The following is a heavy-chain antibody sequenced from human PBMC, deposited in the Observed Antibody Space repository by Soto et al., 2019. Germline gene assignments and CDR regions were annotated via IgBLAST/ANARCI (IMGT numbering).Heavy chain of an antibody. D-gene: IGHD3-9*01. Sequence: QVQLVESGGGVVQPGRSLRLSCAASGFTFSSYAMHWVRQAPGKGLEWVAVISYDGSNKYYADSVKGRFTISRDNSKNTLYLQMNSLRAEDTAVYYCARERLPSNYYDILTGYYTYWFDPWGQGTLVTVSS. J-gene: IGHJ5*02. V-gene: IGHV3-30-3*01. CDR2: ISYDGSNK. CDR1: GFTFSSYA. CDR3: ARERLPSNYYDILTGYYTYWFDP.